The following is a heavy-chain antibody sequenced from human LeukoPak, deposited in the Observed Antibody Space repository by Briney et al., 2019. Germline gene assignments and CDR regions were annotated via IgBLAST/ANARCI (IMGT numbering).Heavy chain of an antibody. CDR1: GGSFSGYY. CDR3: ARGHVVVVADYFDY. Sequence: PSETLSLTCAVYGGSFSGYYWSWIRQPPGKGLEWIGEINHSGSTNYNPSLKSRVTISVATSKTQFSLKLSSVTAADTAVYYCARGHVVVVADYFDYWGQGTLVTVSS. V-gene: IGHV4-34*01. D-gene: IGHD2-15*01. J-gene: IGHJ4*02. CDR2: INHSGST.